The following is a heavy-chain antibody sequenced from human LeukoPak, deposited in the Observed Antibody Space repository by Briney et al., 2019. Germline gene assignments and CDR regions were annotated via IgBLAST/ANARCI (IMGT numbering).Heavy chain of an antibody. CDR1: GFTFSSYS. Sequence: PGGSLRLSCAASGFTFSSYSMNWVRQAPGKGLEWVSSISSSSSYIYYADSVRGRFTISRDNAKNSLYLQMNSLRADDTAVYYCARGSGYYYDSSGYYLGYWGQGTLVTVSS. J-gene: IGHJ4*02. CDR2: ISSSSSYI. D-gene: IGHD3-22*01. CDR3: ARGSGYYYDSSGYYLGY. V-gene: IGHV3-21*04.